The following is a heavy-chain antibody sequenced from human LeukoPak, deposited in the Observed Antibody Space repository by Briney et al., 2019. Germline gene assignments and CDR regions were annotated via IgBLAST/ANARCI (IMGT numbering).Heavy chain of an antibody. J-gene: IGHJ4*02. CDR2: IDPSDSYT. CDR3: ARHYHKVAGELDY. D-gene: IGHD6-19*01. CDR1: GYSFTSYW. V-gene: IGHV5-10-1*01. Sequence: GESLQISCQGSGYSFTSYWISWVRQMPGKGLEWMGRIDPSDSYTNYSPSFQGHVTISADKSISTAYLQWSSLKASDTAMYYCARHYHKVAGELDYWGQGTLVTVSS.